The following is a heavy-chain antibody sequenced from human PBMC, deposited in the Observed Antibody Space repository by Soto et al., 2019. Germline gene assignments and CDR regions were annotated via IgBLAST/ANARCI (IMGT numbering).Heavy chain of an antibody. CDR2: ISDSGST. V-gene: IGHV4-31*03. CDR3: ARRENYRDTSGYYGFLYY. CDR1: GGSINGGSYY. D-gene: IGHD3-22*01. J-gene: IGHJ4*02. Sequence: QVQLQESGPGLVTPLQTLSLTCTVSGGSINGGSYYWSWIRQHPGKGLEWIGYISDSGSTYYNPSLWTRATIAVDTSKNQFSLKLNSVTAADTAVYYCARRENYRDTSGYYGFLYYWGQGTLVTVSS.